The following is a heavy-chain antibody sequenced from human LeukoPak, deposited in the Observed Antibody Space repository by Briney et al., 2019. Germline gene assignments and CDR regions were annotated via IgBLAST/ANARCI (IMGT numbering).Heavy chain of an antibody. V-gene: IGHV3-21*01. CDR2: ISSSSNYI. CDR1: GFSFSTYN. CDR3: ARRSPNYYFDY. Sequence: GGSLRLSCAASGFSFSTYNINWVRQAPGKGLEWVSSISSSSNYIYYADSVKGRFTISRDNAENSLYLQMNSLRAEDTAVYYCARRSPNYYFDYWGQGTLVTVSS. J-gene: IGHJ4*02.